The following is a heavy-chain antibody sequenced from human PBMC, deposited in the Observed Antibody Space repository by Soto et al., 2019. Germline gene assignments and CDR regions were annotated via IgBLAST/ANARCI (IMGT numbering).Heavy chain of an antibody. J-gene: IGHJ4*02. D-gene: IGHD3-3*01. CDR1: GNSFRSGSYY. Sequence: SETLSLTCTVSGNSFRSGSYYWSWIRQPPGKGLEWIGYVYHTGRTSYNPSLKSRVSISMDTSKNRFSLNLDSVTAADTAVYFCARDFGYFDSWGQGTRVTVSS. CDR3: ARDFGYFDS. CDR2: VYHTGRT. V-gene: IGHV4-61*01.